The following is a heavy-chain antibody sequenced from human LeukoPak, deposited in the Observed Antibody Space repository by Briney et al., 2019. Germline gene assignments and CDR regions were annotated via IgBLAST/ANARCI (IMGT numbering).Heavy chain of an antibody. J-gene: IGHJ4*02. D-gene: IGHD3-22*01. CDR2: ISSSSSYI. CDR1: GFTFSSYS. Sequence: GGSLRLSCAASGFTFSSYSMNWVRQAPGKGLEWVSSISSSSSYIYYADSVKGRSTISRDNTKNSLYLQMNSLRAEDTAVYYCARDGKRLVVVITPIDYWGQGALVTVSS. CDR3: ARDGKRLVVVITPIDY. V-gene: IGHV3-21*01.